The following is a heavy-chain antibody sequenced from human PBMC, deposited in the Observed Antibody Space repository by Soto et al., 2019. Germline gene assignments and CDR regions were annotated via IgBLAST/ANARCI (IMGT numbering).Heavy chain of an antibody. V-gene: IGHV3-72*01. CDR2: IRNKPNGHTT. CDR3: TTTVITAPLFEY. D-gene: IGHD2-21*02. J-gene: IGHJ4*02. Sequence: EVQLVESGGGLVQPGGSLRLSCEGSGFTFSGHYMDWVRQAPGKGLEWLGRIRNKPNGHTTAYAASVKGRFTITRDDSKNLVYLQMNSLKSENTALYYCTTTVITAPLFEYWGQGTLVAVSS. CDR1: GFTFSGHY.